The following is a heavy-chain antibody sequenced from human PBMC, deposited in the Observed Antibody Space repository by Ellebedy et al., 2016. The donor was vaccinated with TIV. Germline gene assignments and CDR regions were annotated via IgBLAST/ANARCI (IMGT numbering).Heavy chain of an antibody. J-gene: IGHJ4*02. Sequence: GESLKISCAASGFTFSSYSMNWVRQAPGKGLEWVSSISSSGSYIYYADSVKGRFTISRDNAQNSLYLQMNSLRAEDTAVFYCARASGRDRFDFWGQGTLVTVSS. D-gene: IGHD3-10*01. CDR1: GFTFSSYS. CDR2: ISSSGSYI. V-gene: IGHV3-21*01. CDR3: ARASGRDRFDF.